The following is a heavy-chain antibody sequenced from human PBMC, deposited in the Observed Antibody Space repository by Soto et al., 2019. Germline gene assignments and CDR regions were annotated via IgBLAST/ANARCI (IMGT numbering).Heavy chain of an antibody. CDR2: INHSGST. CDR1: GGSFSGYY. Sequence: SLTCAVYGGSFSGYYWSWIRQPPGKGLEWIGEINHSGSTNYNPSLKSRVTISVDTSKNQFSLKLSSVTAADTAVYYCARHRTVADDYYYYGMDVWGQGTTVTVSS. V-gene: IGHV4-34*01. D-gene: IGHD6-19*01. J-gene: IGHJ6*02. CDR3: ARHRTVADDYYYYGMDV.